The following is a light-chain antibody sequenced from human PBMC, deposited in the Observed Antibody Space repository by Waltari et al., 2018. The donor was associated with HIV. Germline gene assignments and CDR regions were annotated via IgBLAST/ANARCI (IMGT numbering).Light chain of an antibody. J-gene: IGLJ2*01. Sequence: QLVLTQSPSASASLRASVKLTCTLSSGPINYAIAWHQHRPEQGPRYLMRVNRDGSHIKGDGIPDRFSGSSSGAERYLIISSLQSEDEADYYWQTWTTGIVLFGGGTKLTVL. V-gene: IGLV4-69*01. CDR3: QTWTTGIVL. CDR1: SGPINYA. CDR2: VNRDGSH.